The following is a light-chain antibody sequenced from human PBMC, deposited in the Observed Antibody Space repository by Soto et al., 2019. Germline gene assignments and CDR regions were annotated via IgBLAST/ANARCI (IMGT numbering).Light chain of an antibody. V-gene: IGKV1-5*03. CDR3: QQYNSLPYT. J-gene: IGKJ2*01. CDR2: KTS. Sequence: DIQMTQSPSTLSASVGDRVTITCRASQSISSWLAWYQQKPGTAPKLLIYKTSTLESGVPSRFSGSGSGTEFNPTISRLQPDDFATYHCQQYNSLPYTFGLGTKLEIK. CDR1: QSISSW.